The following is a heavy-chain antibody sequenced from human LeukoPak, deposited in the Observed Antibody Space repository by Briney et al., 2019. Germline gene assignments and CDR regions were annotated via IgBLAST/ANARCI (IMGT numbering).Heavy chain of an antibody. CDR1: GFTFDDYA. CDR3: AKADTIAVAGTIDY. Sequence: GGSLRLSCAASGFTFDDYAMHWVRQAPGKSLEWVSGISWNSGSIGYADSVKGRFTISRDNAKNSLYLQMNSLRAEDMALYYCAKADTIAVAGTIDYWGQGTLVTVSS. D-gene: IGHD6-19*01. J-gene: IGHJ4*02. CDR2: ISWNSGSI. V-gene: IGHV3-9*03.